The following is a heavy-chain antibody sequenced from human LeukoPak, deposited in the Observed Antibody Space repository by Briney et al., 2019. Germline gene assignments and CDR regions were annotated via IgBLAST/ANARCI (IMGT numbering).Heavy chain of an antibody. J-gene: IGHJ4*02. D-gene: IGHD3-22*01. CDR3: AKDWDNDDPGGYSSLFDY. Sequence: GWSLRLSCAASGFTFSSYALHWVRQAPGKGLEWVAVVSYDGSNKYYADSVKGRSTISRDNSKNTVYLQMNSLRGDDTAVYYCAKDWDNDDPGGYSSLFDYWGQGTLVTVSS. V-gene: IGHV3-30-3*02. CDR1: GFTFSSYA. CDR2: VSYDGSNK.